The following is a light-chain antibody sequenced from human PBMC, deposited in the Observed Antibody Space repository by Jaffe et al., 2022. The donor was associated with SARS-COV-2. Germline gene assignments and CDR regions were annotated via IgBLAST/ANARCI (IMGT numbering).Light chain of an antibody. V-gene: IGKV1-39*01. J-gene: IGKJ1*01. CDR2: VAS. CDR3: QETYTNFRT. Sequence: DIQMTQSPSSLSASVGDRVTITCRASRSIVTYLNWYQLKPGRAPKLLIYVASSLQSGVPSRFSGAGSETDFTLTINNLQPEDFATYYCQETYTNFRTFGQGTNVDIK. CDR1: RSIVTY.